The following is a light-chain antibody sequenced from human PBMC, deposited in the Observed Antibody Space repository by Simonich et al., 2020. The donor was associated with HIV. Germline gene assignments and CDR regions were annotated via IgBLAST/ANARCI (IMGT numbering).Light chain of an antibody. CDR1: SSDVGSYNY. CDR3: CSYAGIYTFWV. Sequence: QSALTQPRPVSGSPGQSVTISCTETSSDVGSYNYVSWYQQHPGKAPKLRIYDVSKRPSGVPDRFSGSKSGNTASLTISGLQAEDEGDYYCCSYAGIYTFWVFGGGTKLTVL. J-gene: IGLJ3*02. CDR2: DVS. V-gene: IGLV2-11*01.